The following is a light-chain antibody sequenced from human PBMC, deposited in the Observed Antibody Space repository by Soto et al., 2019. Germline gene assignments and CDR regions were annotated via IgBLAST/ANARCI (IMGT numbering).Light chain of an antibody. J-gene: IGKJ1*01. V-gene: IGKV1-9*01. CDR1: QGIVNY. CDR3: QHYNSYSEA. Sequence: QLTQSPSSLSAAIGDRVTITCRASQGIVNYLAWYQQKPGKVPTLLIYAASTLQSGVPSRFSGSGSGTEFTLTISSLQPDDFATYCCQHYNSYSEAFAQRTKVDVK. CDR2: AAS.